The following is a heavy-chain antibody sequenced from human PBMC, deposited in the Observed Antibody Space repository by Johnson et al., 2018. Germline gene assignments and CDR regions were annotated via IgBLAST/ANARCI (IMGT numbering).Heavy chain of an antibody. J-gene: IGHJ6*03. V-gene: IGHV3-7*04. CDR3: AGAELWLFYYYMDG. CDR1: GFIFSSYS. Sequence: VQLVESGGGLVQPGGSLRLSCAGSGFIFSSYSMTWVRQAPGKGLEWVANIKQDGSGKYYVDSVKGRFTISRDNAKNSLYLQMNSLSAEDTAVYYCAGAELWLFYYYMDGWGKGATVTVSS. CDR2: IKQDGSGK. D-gene: IGHD3-10*01.